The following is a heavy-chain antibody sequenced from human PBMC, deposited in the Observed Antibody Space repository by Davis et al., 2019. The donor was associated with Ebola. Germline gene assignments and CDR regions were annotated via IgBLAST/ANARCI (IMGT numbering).Heavy chain of an antibody. D-gene: IGHD2-2*01. J-gene: IGHJ6*02. CDR3: AREVIVVVPAGDYGMDV. V-gene: IGHV4-4*02. Sequence: PSETLSLTCAVSGGSISSSNWWSWVRQPPGKGLEWIGEIYHSGSTNYNPSLKSRVTISVDKSKNQFSLKLSSVTAADTAVYYCAREVIVVVPAGDYGMDVWGQGTTVTVSS. CDR1: GGSISSSNW. CDR2: IYHSGST.